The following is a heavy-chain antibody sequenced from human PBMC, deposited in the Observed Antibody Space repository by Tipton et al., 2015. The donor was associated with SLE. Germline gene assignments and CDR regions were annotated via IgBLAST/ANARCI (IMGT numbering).Heavy chain of an antibody. CDR2: IYHTGTT. V-gene: IGHV4-38-2*02. CDR1: GGSISSGYY. Sequence: TLSLTCTVSGGSISSGYYWGWIRQPPGKGLEWIGSIYHTGTTYYNPSLKSRVTISVDTSKNQFSLRLTSVTAADTAVYYCATNWNWGQGTMVTVSS. J-gene: IGHJ3*01. CDR3: ATNWN. D-gene: IGHD1-1*01.